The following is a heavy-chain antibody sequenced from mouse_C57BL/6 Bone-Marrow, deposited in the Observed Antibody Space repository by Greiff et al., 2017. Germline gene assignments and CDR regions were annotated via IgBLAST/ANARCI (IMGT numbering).Heavy chain of an antibody. D-gene: IGHD3-2*02. J-gene: IGHJ2*01. CDR1: GYTFTSYG. Sequence: QVQLQQSGAELARPWASVKLSCKASGYTFTSYGISWVKQRTGQGLEWIGEIYPRSGNTYYNEKFKGKATLTADKSSSTAYMEVRSLTSEDSAVYFCARDSSGYPFDYWGQGTTLTVAS. V-gene: IGHV1-81*01. CDR3: ARDSSGYPFDY. CDR2: IYPRSGNT.